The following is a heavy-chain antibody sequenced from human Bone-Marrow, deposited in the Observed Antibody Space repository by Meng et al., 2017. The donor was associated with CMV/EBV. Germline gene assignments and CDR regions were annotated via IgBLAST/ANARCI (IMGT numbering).Heavy chain of an antibody. J-gene: IGHJ5*02. V-gene: IGHV1-2*02. CDR2: INPNSGGT. D-gene: IGHD3-22*01. CDR1: GYTLTGYY. Sequence: QVQLVQSGAEVKKPXXSVKVXCKASGYTLTGYYMHWVRQAPGQGLEGMGWINPNSGGTNYAQKFQGRVTMTRDTSISTAYMELSRLRSDDTAVYYCAREYYYDSSGYPRWFDPWGQGTRVTVSS. CDR3: AREYYYDSSGYPRWFDP.